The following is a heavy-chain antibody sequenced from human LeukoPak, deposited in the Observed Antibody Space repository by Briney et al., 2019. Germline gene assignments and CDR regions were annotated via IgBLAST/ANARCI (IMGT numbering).Heavy chain of an antibody. J-gene: IGHJ5*02. D-gene: IGHD6-19*01. Sequence: SETLSLTCTVPGGSISSYYWSWIRQPPGKGLEWIGYMYYSGSTNYNPSLKSRVTISVDTSKNQFSLKLSSVTAADTAVYYCARDPYRYSSGWYSGSGWFDPWGQGTLVTVSS. V-gene: IGHV4-59*01. CDR2: MYYSGST. CDR3: ARDPYRYSSGWYSGSGWFDP. CDR1: GGSISSYY.